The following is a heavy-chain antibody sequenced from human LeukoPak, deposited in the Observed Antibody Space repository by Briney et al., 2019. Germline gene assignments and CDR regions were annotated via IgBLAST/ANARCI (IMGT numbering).Heavy chain of an antibody. V-gene: IGHV4-30-4*01. Sequence: PSQTLSLTCTVSGGSISSGDYYWSWIRQPPGTGLEWIGYIYYSGSTYYNPSLKSRVTISVDTSKNQFSLKLSSVTAADTAVYYCARDGRKKDTAIYWGQGTLVTVSS. J-gene: IGHJ4*02. CDR3: ARDGRKKDTAIY. D-gene: IGHD5-18*01. CDR2: IYYSGST. CDR1: GGSISSGDYY.